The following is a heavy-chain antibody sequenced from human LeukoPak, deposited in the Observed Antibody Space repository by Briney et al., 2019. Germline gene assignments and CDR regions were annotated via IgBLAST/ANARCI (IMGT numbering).Heavy chain of an antibody. J-gene: IGHJ4*02. V-gene: IGHV3-7*03. CDR1: GLTFSRFY. Sequence: GGSLRLSCVASGLTFSRFYMSWVRQAPGKGLEWVANIKGDGSERYYMDSVRGRFTISRDNAKKSLYLQMNSLRVEDTAVYYCARDQDKKDDGGYYTAPTRLFDYWGQGTLVTVSS. D-gene: IGHD1-26*01. CDR2: IKGDGSER. CDR3: ARDQDKKDDGGYYTAPTRLFDY.